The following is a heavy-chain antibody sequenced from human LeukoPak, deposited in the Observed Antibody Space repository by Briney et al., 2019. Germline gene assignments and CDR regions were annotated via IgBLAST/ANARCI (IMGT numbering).Heavy chain of an antibody. CDR1: GYTFTSYD. D-gene: IGHD3-22*01. J-gene: IGHJ6*02. V-gene: IGHV1-8*01. CDR3: ARAYYDSSGYYYYYGMGV. Sequence: ASVKVSCKASGYTFTSYDINWVRQATGQGLEWMGWMNPNSGNTGYAQKFQGRVTMTRNTSISTAYMELSSLRSEDTAVYYCARAYYDSSGYYYYYGMGVWGQGTTVTVSS. CDR2: MNPNSGNT.